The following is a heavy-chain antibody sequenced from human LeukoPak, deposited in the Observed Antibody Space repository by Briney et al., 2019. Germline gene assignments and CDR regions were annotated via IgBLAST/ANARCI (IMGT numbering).Heavy chain of an antibody. CDR3: AKGAYGSGSYSPADI. CDR2: ISYDGSNK. CDR1: GFTFSSYA. Sequence: GGSLRLSCAASGFTFSSYAMHWVRQAPGKGLEWVAVISYDGSNKYYADSVKGRFTISRDNSKNTLYLQMNSLRAEDTAVYYCAKGAYGSGSYSPADIWGQGTMVTVSS. D-gene: IGHD3-10*01. J-gene: IGHJ3*02. V-gene: IGHV3-30*04.